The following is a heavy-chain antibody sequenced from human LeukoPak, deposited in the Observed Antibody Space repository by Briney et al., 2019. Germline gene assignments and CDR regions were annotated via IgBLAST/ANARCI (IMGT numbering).Heavy chain of an antibody. CDR1: GYTFTSYY. D-gene: IGHD6-13*01. J-gene: IGHJ6*03. CDR3: ARDQQHHDYYYYMDV. CDR2: INPSGGST. Sequence: ASVKVSCKASGYTFTSYYMHWVGQAPGQGLEWMGIINPSGGSTSYAQKFQGRVTMTRDMSTSTVYMELSSLRSEDTAVYHCARDQQHHDYYYYMDVWGKGTTVTVSS. V-gene: IGHV1-46*01.